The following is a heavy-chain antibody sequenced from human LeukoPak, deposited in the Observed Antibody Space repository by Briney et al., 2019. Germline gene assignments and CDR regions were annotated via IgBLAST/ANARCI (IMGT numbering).Heavy chain of an antibody. J-gene: IGHJ6*02. D-gene: IGHD4-17*01. CDR3: ARDTVTTFRFRDYQHYGMDV. CDR1: GFTVSSNY. V-gene: IGHV3-53*01. Sequence: GGSLRLSCAASGFTVSSNYMSWVRQAPGKGLEWVSVIYSGGSTYYADSVKGRFTISRDNSKNTLYLQMNSLRAEDTAVYHCARDTVTTFRFRDYQHYGMDVWGQGTTVTVSS. CDR2: IYSGGST.